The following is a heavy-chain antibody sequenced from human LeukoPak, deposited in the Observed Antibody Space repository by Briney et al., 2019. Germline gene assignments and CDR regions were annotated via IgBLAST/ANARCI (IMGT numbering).Heavy chain of an antibody. CDR3: ARGQNWNFASALDP. J-gene: IGHJ5*02. D-gene: IGHD1-7*01. V-gene: IGHV3-64*01. CDR1: GFTFSSYA. Sequence: GGTLRLSCAASGFTFSSYAMHWVRQAPGKGLEYVSAISSNGGSTYYANSVKGRFTISRDNSKNTLYLQMGSLRAEDMAVYYCARGQNWNFASALDPWGQGTLVTVSS. CDR2: ISSNGGST.